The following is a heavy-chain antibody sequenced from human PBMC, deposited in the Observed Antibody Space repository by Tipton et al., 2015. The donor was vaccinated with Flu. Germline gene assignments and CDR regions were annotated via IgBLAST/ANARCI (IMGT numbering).Heavy chain of an antibody. Sequence: SLRLSCKASGFDFSVYGMHWVRQAPGKGLEWVAVIWYDGSNTHYADSVKGRFTVSRDKAMNTVYLQMNSLRAEDTAVYYCARGTPVYPGMDVLGQGTTVTVSS. D-gene: IGHD5/OR15-5a*01. CDR2: IWYDGSNT. V-gene: IGHV3-33*01. J-gene: IGHJ6*02. CDR1: GFDFSVYG. CDR3: ARGTPVYPGMDV.